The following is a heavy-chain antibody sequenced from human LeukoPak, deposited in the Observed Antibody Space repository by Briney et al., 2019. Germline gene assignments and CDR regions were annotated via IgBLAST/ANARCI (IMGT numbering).Heavy chain of an antibody. V-gene: IGHV1-8*01. CDR2: MNPNSGNT. CDR3: ARGYDYLYAEYFQH. CDR1: GYTFTSYD. J-gene: IGHJ1*01. Sequence: GASVKVSFKASGYTFTSYDINWVRQATGQGVEWMGWMNPNSGNTAYAQNFQRRVTMTTNTSISTAYMELSSLRSEDTAVYYCARGYDYLYAEYFQHWGQGTLVTVSS. D-gene: IGHD4-11*01.